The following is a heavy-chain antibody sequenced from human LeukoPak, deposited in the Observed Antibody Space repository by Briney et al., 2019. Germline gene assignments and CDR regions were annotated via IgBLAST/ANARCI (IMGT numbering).Heavy chain of an antibody. Sequence: ASVKVSFKASGYTFTSYYMHWVRQAPGQGLEWMGISNPRGGTTTYVQKFQGRVTMTRDTSTSTVYMELSSLRSVDTAVYYCAISTAGFGYWGQRTLVPGSS. CDR2: SNPRGGTT. V-gene: IGHV1-46*01. D-gene: IGHD1-1*01. CDR3: AISTAGFGY. CDR1: GYTFTSYY. J-gene: IGHJ4*02.